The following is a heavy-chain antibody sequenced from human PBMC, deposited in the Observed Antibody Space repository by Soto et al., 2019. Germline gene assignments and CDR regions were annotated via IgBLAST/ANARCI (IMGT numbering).Heavy chain of an antibody. CDR3: ASGIWGSYHSKGYYGMDV. D-gene: IGHD3-16*02. Sequence: QVQLVQSGAEVKKPGSSVKVSCEASGGTFSSYAISWVRQAPGQGLEWMGGIIPIFGTANYAQKFQGRVTITADESTSTAYMELSSLRSEDTAVYYCASGIWGSYHSKGYYGMDVWGQGTTVTVSS. V-gene: IGHV1-69*01. J-gene: IGHJ6*02. CDR1: GGTFSSYA. CDR2: IIPIFGTA.